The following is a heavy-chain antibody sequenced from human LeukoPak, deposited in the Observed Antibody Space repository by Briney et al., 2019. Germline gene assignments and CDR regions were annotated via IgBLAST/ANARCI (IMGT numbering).Heavy chain of an antibody. D-gene: IGHD3-22*01. CDR3: ARGGLTYDSSLDY. Sequence: SETLSLTCTFSGGSTTSYHWTWIRQPAGKGLEWIGRIYTSGTTDYNPPLKSRVAMSLDTSRNQFSLKLSSVTAADTAVYYCARGGLTYDSSLDYWGQGTLVTVSS. CDR2: IYTSGTT. CDR1: GGSTTSYH. J-gene: IGHJ4*02. V-gene: IGHV4-4*07.